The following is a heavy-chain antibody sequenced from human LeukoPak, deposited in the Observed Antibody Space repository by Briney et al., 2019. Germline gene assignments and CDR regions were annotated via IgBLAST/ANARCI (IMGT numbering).Heavy chain of an antibody. CDR1: GFTFSSYA. V-gene: IGHV3-23*01. Sequence: GGSLRLSCAASGFTFSSYAMSWVRQAPGKGLEWVSAISGSGGSTYYADSVKGRFTISRDNSKNTLYLQMNSLRAEDTAVYYCAKSDQWELRDSQEFDYWGQGTLVTVSS. J-gene: IGHJ4*02. CDR2: ISGSGGST. D-gene: IGHD1-26*01. CDR3: AKSDQWELRDSQEFDY.